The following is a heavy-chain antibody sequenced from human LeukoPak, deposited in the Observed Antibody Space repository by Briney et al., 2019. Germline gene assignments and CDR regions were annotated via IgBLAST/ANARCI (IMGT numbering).Heavy chain of an antibody. CDR2: ISWKSGSI. D-gene: IGHD6-13*01. V-gene: IGHV3-9*01. J-gene: IGHJ4*02. CDR3: AKHFGRVKRSSHWAYFDY. Sequence: GRSLRLSCAASGFTFDDYAMHWVRQAPGKGLEWVSGISWKSGSIGYADSVKGRFTISRDNAKNSLYLQMNSLRAEDTALYYCAKHFGRVKRSSHWAYFDYWGQGTLVTVSS. CDR1: GFTFDDYA.